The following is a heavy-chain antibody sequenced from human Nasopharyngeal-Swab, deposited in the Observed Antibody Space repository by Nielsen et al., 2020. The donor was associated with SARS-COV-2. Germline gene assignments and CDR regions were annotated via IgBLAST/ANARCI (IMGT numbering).Heavy chain of an antibody. Sequence: VRQAPGKGLEWVGRIKSKTDGGTTDYAAPVKGRFTISRDDSKNTLYLQMNSLKTEDTAVYYCTTPLNPLYYYDSSGYYSPGAEYFQHWGQGTLVTVSS. V-gene: IGHV3-15*01. J-gene: IGHJ1*01. D-gene: IGHD3-22*01. CDR3: TTPLNPLYYYDSSGYYSPGAEYFQH. CDR2: IKSKTDGGTT.